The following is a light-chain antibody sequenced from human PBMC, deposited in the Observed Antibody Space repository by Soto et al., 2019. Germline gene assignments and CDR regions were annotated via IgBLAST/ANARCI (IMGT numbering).Light chain of an antibody. Sequence: EIVLTQSPGTLCLSPGERATLSCRASQSVSSSYLAWYQQKPGQAPRLLIYGASSRATGIPDRFSGSGSGTDFTLTISRLEPEDFEVYYCQQDDGSMYSFGQGTKLEFK. J-gene: IGKJ2*03. CDR1: QSVSSSY. CDR3: QQDDGSMYS. CDR2: GAS. V-gene: IGKV3-20*01.